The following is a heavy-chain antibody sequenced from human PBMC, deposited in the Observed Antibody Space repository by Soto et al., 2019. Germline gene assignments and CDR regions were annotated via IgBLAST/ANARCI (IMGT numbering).Heavy chain of an antibody. CDR2: ISGSTGST. V-gene: IGHV3-23*01. CDR1: GFTFSSYD. CDR3: AKENDV. J-gene: IGHJ4*02. Sequence: EVQLLESGGGLVQPGGSLRLSCAASGFTFSSYDMSWVRQAPGKGLEWVSTISGSTGSTNYADSVKGRFTISRDSTKSTLYLQMNSLGAEDAAVYYCAKENDVWGQGTLVTVSS.